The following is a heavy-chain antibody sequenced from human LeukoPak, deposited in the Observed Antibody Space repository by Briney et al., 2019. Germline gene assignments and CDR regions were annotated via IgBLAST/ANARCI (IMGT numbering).Heavy chain of an antibody. CDR1: GFTFSNYG. CDR2: ISGSGVTT. J-gene: IGHJ1*01. D-gene: IGHD6-19*01. CDR3: TRKSGWYGLS. Sequence: PGGTLRLSCAASGFTFSNYGMSWVRQAPGKGLEWVSAISGSGVTTYYADSVKGRFTISRDNSNNTLFLHLNSLRGEDTAVYYCTRKSGWYGLSWGQGTLVTVSS. V-gene: IGHV3-23*01.